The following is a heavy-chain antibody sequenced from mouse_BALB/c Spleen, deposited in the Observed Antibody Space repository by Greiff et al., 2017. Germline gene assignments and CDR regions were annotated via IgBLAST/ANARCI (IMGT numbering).Heavy chain of an antibody. CDR3: ARDYDGYFAWFAD. D-gene: IGHD2-3*01. CDR2: IYPYNGGT. Sequence: VQLQQSGPELVKPGASVKISCKASGYTFTDYNMHWVKQSHGKSLEWIGYIYPYNGGTGYNQKFKSKATLTVDNSSSTAYMELRSLTSEDSAVYYCARDYDGYFAWFADWGQGTLVTVSA. CDR1: GYTFTDYN. V-gene: IGHV1S29*02. J-gene: IGHJ3*01.